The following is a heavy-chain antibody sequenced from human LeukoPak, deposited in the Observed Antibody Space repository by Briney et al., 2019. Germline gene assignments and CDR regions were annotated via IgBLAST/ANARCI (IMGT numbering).Heavy chain of an antibody. V-gene: IGHV3-23*01. D-gene: IGHD3-16*01. Sequence: GGSLRLSCAASGFTFTRNAMSWVRQAPGKGLEWVSLISGGGTSTYYADSVRGRFTISRDNSKNTLYLQMNSLRAEDTAVYYCTKDVLGAGGHVGTFDIWGQGTMVTVSS. J-gene: IGHJ3*02. CDR2: ISGGGTST. CDR1: GFTFTRNA. CDR3: TKDVLGAGGHVGTFDI.